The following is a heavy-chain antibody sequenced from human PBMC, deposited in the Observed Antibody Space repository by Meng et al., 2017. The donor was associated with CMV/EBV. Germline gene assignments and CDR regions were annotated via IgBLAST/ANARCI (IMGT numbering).Heavy chain of an antibody. D-gene: IGHD6-13*01. Sequence: ASGYTFTGYDMHWVRQAPGQGLEWMGWINPNSGGTNYAQKFQGRVTMTRDTSISTAYMELSRLRSDDTAVYYCAREGYSSSYNWFDPWGQGTLVTVSS. J-gene: IGHJ5*02. CDR2: INPNSGGT. CDR3: AREGYSSSYNWFDP. V-gene: IGHV1-2*02. CDR1: GYTFTGYD.